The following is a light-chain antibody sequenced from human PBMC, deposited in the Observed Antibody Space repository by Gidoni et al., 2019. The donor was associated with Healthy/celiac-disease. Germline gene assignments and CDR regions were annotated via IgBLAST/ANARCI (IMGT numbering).Light chain of an antibody. CDR1: QSVSSN. CDR2: GAS. Sequence: EIVMTQSPATLSLSPGARATLSCRASQSVSSNLAWYQQKPGQAPRLLIYGASTRATGIPARVSGSGSGTEFTLTIRSLQSEDFAVYYCQQYNNWTLTFGGGTKVEIK. CDR3: QQYNNWTLT. J-gene: IGKJ4*01. V-gene: IGKV3-15*01.